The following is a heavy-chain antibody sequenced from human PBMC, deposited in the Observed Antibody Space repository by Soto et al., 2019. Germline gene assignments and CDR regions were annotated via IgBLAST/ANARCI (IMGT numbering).Heavy chain of an antibody. CDR2: IIPIFGTA. CDR1: GGTFSSYA. D-gene: IGHD6-13*01. CDR3: ARAKGDPGSWFGYYYGMDV. Sequence: QVQLVQSGAEVKKPGSSVKVSCKASGGTFSSYAISWVRQAPGQGLEWMGGIIPIFGTANYAQKFQGRVTIPADESTSTAYMELSSLRSEDTAVYYCARAKGDPGSWFGYYYGMDVWGQGTTVTVSS. V-gene: IGHV1-69*12. J-gene: IGHJ6*02.